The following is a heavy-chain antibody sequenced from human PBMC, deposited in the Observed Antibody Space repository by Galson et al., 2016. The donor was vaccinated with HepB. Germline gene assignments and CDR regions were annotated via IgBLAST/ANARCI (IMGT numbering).Heavy chain of an antibody. J-gene: IGHJ6*02. V-gene: IGHV1-46*01. CDR2: INPSGGST. D-gene: IGHD3-22*01. Sequence: SVKVSCKASGYTFGIYHIHWVRQAPGQGLEWMGIINPSGGSTDYTQTFQGRVTMTRDTSTSTVFMELSVLRSDDTAVYYCARDVYNVCCDNDYPMGMDVWGQGTTVTVSS. CDR3: ARDVYNVCCDNDYPMGMDV. CDR1: GYTFGIYH.